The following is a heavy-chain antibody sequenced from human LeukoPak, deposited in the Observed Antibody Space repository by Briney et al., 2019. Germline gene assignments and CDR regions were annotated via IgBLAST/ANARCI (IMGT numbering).Heavy chain of an antibody. Sequence: PSETLSLTCTVSGGSISPYYWSWVRQSPGKGLEWIGCVYYTGSNKYSPSLRSRVTISLDTSRNQLSLKLISVNAAVTAVYYSARSGGAGGGVWGQRTLVTVSS. CDR3: ARSGGAGGGV. CDR1: GGSISPYY. J-gene: IGHJ4*02. V-gene: IGHV4-59*01. D-gene: IGHD3-10*01. CDR2: VYYTGSN.